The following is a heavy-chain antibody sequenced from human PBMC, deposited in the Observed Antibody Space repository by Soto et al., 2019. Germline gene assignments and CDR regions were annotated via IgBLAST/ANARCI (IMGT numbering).Heavy chain of an antibody. V-gene: IGHV3-30-3*01. D-gene: IGHD3-3*01. Sequence: PGGSLRLSRAASGLTFSSYSIHWVRQSPGKGLEWVAVISSGGDNKYYADSVKGRFTISRDNSRNTLYLQIYSLRLEDAAVYFCAGSYDFRGPFDYWGQGTLVTVSS. CDR3: AGSYDFRGPFDY. CDR1: GLTFSSYS. CDR2: ISSGGDNK. J-gene: IGHJ4*02.